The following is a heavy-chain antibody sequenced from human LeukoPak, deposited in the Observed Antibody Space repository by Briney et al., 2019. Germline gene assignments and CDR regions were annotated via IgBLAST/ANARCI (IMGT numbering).Heavy chain of an antibody. J-gene: IGHJ4*02. CDR2: INPSGGST. Sequence: ASVKVSYKASGGTFSSYAISWVRQAPGQGLEWMGIINPSGGSTSYAQKFQGRVTMTRDTSTSTVYMELSSLRSEDTAVYYCAHRNDATGSFDYWGQGTLVTVSS. CDR1: GGTFSSYA. V-gene: IGHV1-46*01. CDR3: AHRNDATGSFDY. D-gene: IGHD1-1*01.